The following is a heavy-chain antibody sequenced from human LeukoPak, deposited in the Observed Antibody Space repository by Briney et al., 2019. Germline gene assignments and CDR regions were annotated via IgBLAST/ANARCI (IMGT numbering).Heavy chain of an antibody. CDR2: IKEDGNEK. Sequence: PGGSLRLSCEASGFTFSDYWMSWVRQAPGKGLEWVANIKEDGNEKYYVDSVKGRFTISRDNAKNAVYLQMNSLRAEDTAVYYCARTYYDILTGYNPYFDYWGQGILVTVSS. J-gene: IGHJ4*02. V-gene: IGHV3-7*01. CDR3: ARTYYDILTGYNPYFDY. CDR1: GFTFSDYW. D-gene: IGHD3-9*01.